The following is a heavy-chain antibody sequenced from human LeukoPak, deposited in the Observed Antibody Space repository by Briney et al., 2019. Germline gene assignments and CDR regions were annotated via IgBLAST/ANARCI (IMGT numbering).Heavy chain of an antibody. V-gene: IGHV4-59*01. Sequence: SETLSLTCTVSGDSISSYYWSWIRQPPGKGLEWIGYIYYSGSTNYNPSLKSRVTISLDTSKTQFSLNLSSVTAADTAVYYCARKSFHTGSYDYWGQGTLVTVSS. CDR1: GDSISSYY. J-gene: IGHJ4*02. D-gene: IGHD5-18*01. CDR2: IYYSGST. CDR3: ARKSFHTGSYDY.